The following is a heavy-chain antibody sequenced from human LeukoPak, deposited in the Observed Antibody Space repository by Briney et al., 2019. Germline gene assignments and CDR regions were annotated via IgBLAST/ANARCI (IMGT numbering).Heavy chain of an antibody. CDR2: INPNSGAT. Sequence: GASVTVSCKAYGYTFTDYYLHWVRRAPGQGLEWMGWINPNSGATSYAQKFQGRVTMTRDTSISTAYMELSRLRSDDTAVCYCARDLGVITNYWGQGTLVTVSS. CDR3: ARDLGVITNY. CDR1: GYTFTDYY. V-gene: IGHV1-2*02. D-gene: IGHD2-21*01. J-gene: IGHJ4*02.